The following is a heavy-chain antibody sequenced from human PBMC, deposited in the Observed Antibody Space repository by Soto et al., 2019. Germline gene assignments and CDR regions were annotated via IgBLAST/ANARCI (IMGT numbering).Heavy chain of an antibody. V-gene: IGHV1-69*02. CDR3: ATNYGSGSTHFDY. CDR2: IIPMVGMA. J-gene: IGHJ4*02. D-gene: IGHD3-10*01. CDR1: EGTFDSYT. Sequence: QVQLVQSGAEVKKPGSSVKVSCAASEGTFDSYTINWVRQAPGLGPEWMGRIIPMVGMADYVQKFQGRVTLFADKSTSTAYIVLSSLRSEDTAVYYCATNYGSGSTHFDYWGQGPLVTVSS.